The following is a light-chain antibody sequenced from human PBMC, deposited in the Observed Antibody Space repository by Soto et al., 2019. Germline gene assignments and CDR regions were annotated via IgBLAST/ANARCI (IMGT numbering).Light chain of an antibody. Sequence: QTVVTQEPSLTVSPGGTVTLTCASSTGAVTSGNYPSWFQQKPGQPPTTLIYTTNSKHSWTPARFSGSLLGGKAALTLSGAHPEDEADYYCLVYYGGAQLVFGGGTKLTVL. V-gene: IGLV7-43*01. CDR2: TTN. J-gene: IGLJ3*02. CDR1: TGAVTSGNY. CDR3: LVYYGGAQLV.